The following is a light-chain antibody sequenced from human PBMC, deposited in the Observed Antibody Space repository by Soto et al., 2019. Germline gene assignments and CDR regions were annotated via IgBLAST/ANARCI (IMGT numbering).Light chain of an antibody. Sequence: EIVLTQSPATLSLSPGERVTLSCRASQSVSTYLAWYQQKPGQAPRLLIYDAYNRATGIPARFSGSGSGTDFTLTISSLEPEDFAVYYCQQSRNWPPLTXGGGTKVDIK. CDR2: DAY. J-gene: IGKJ4*01. V-gene: IGKV3-11*01. CDR1: QSVSTY. CDR3: QQSRNWPPLT.